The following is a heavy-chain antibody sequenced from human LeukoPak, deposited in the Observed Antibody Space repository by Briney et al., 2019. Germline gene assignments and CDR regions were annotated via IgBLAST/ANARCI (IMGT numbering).Heavy chain of an antibody. CDR1: GFPFCSFG. D-gene: IGHD3-22*01. J-gene: IGHJ6*02. CDR2: ISYAASSYDASYK. V-gene: IGHV3-30*03. Sequence: GGSLRLSCAASGFPFCSFGMHWVRQAPGKGLEWVAVISYAASSYDASYKYYADSVKGRFTISRDNAKNSLYLQMNSLRAEDTAVYYCAREVREYYDSSGYPKEVWGQGTTVTVSS. CDR3: AREVREYYDSSGYPKEV.